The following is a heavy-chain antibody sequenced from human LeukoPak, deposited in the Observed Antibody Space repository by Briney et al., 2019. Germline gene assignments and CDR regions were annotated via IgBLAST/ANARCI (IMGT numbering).Heavy chain of an antibody. CDR1: GFTFSNYC. CDR2: ICPDGTVT. V-gene: IGHV3-74*01. CDR3: VRDFRSADY. J-gene: IGHJ4*02. Sequence: GGSLRLSCAASGFTFSNYCVHWVRHIPGKGLVWVSRICPDGTVTNYADSVKGRFTISRDNAKNMVFLQMNSLRADDTAVYYCVRDFRSADYWGQGILVTVSS.